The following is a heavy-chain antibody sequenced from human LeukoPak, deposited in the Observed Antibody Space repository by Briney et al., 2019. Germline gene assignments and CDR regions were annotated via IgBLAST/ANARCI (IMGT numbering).Heavy chain of an antibody. J-gene: IGHJ4*02. CDR3: TTDLGTYYHGSQRLIPIDY. V-gene: IGHV3-15*01. D-gene: IGHD3-10*01. Sequence: PGGSLRLSCVDSGFTFTNAWMSWVRQAPGKGLEWIGRIKSKTDGETTDYAEPVRGRFTISRDDSKSAVYLQMNSLKIEDTAVYYCTTDLGTYYHGSQRLIPIDYWGQGTLVTVSS. CDR2: IKSKTDGETT. CDR1: GFTFTNAW.